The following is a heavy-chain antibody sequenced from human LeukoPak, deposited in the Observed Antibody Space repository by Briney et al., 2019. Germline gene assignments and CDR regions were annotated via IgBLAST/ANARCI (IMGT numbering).Heavy chain of an antibody. CDR2: TYYRSKWYS. CDR3: ARAKGRSPLFDY. D-gene: IGHD6-13*01. V-gene: IGHV6-1*01. J-gene: IGHJ4*02. Sequence: SQTLSLTCAISGDSVSSNSAAWNWIRQSPSRGLEWLGRTYYRSKWYSDYAVSVKGRIAINPDTSKNQFSLQLNSVTPEDTAVYYCARAKGRSPLFDYCGQGTLVTVSS. CDR1: GDSVSSNSAA.